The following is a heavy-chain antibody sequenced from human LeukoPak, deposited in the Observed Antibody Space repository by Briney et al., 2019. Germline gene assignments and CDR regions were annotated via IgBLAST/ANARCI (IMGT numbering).Heavy chain of an antibody. J-gene: IGHJ3*02. CDR3: ARARGDGYNQGAFDI. V-gene: IGHV3-48*04. CDR1: GFTFSSYS. Sequence: GGSLRLSCAASGFTFSSYSMNWVRQAPGKGLGWVSYISSSSSTIYYADSVKGRFTISRDNAKNSLYLQMNSLRAEDTAVYYCARARGDGYNQGAFDIWGQGTMVTVSS. D-gene: IGHD5-24*01. CDR2: ISSSSSTI.